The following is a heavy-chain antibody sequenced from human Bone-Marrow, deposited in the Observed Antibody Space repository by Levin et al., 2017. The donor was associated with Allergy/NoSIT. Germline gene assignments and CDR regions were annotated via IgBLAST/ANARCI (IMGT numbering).Heavy chain of an antibody. Sequence: GESLKISCAASGLTFSSSAMSWVRQAPGKGPEWVSYISSSSANIYYADSVKGRVTISRDNAENSLYLQMKSLRAEDTAVYYCARDRGVYGMDVWGQGTTVTVSS. D-gene: IGHD5-24*01. CDR1: GLTFSSSA. V-gene: IGHV3-48*01. J-gene: IGHJ6*02. CDR3: ARDRGVYGMDV. CDR2: ISSSSANI.